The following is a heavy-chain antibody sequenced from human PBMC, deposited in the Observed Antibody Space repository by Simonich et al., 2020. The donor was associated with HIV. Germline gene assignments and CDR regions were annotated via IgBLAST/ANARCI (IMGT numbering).Heavy chain of an antibody. CDR3: ASTSGVWFGEGWYFDL. D-gene: IGHD3-10*01. CDR2: FEPEYGET. CDR1: GYTLSELS. J-gene: IGHJ2*01. Sequence: QVQLVQSGAEVKKPGASVKVSCKVSGYTLSELSMHWVRQAPGKGLEWMGVFEPEYGETIYAQKFQGRVIMTEDTSTDTAYMELRSLRFDDTAVYYCASTSGVWFGEGWYFDLWGRGTLVTVSS. V-gene: IGHV1-24*01.